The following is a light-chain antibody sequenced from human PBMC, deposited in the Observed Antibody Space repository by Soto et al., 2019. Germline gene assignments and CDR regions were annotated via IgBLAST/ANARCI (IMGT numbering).Light chain of an antibody. J-gene: IGLJ2*01. Sequence: QSLLTQPPSASGTPGQRVTISCSGSRSNIGSNSVNWYQQLPGTAPKLLIYSNTQRPSGVPDRFSGSKSGTSASLAISGLQSVDEADYYCAAWDDSLNGPVFGGGTKLTVL. V-gene: IGLV1-44*01. CDR3: AAWDDSLNGPV. CDR2: SNT. CDR1: RSNIGSNS.